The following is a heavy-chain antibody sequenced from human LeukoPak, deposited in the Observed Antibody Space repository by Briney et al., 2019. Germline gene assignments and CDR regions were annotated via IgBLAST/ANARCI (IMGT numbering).Heavy chain of an antibody. J-gene: IGHJ3*02. CDR2: INPNSGGT. V-gene: IGHV1-2*02. CDR3: ARTYFDWSYDAFDI. Sequence: ASLKVSCKASGYTFTGYYMHWVRQAPGQGLEWMRWINPNSGGTNYAQKFQGRVTMTRDTSISTAYMELSRLRSDDTAVYYCARTYFDWSYDAFDIWGQGTMVTVSS. CDR1: GYTFTGYY. D-gene: IGHD3-9*01.